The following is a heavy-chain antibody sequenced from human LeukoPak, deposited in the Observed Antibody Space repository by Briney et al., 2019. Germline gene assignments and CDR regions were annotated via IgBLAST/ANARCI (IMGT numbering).Heavy chain of an antibody. Sequence: SETLSLTCTVSGGSISSGDYYWSWSRQPPGKGLEWIGYIYYSGSTYYNPSLKSRVTISVDTSKNQFSLKLSSVTAADTAVYCCARDSSGYYFDIWGQGTMVTVSS. CDR2: IYYSGST. J-gene: IGHJ3*02. CDR1: GGSISSGDYY. V-gene: IGHV4-30-4*01. D-gene: IGHD3-22*01. CDR3: ARDSSGYYFDI.